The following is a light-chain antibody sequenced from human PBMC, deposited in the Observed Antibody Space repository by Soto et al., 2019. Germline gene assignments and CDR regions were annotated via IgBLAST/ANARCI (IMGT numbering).Light chain of an antibody. CDR3: SSYTSSSTLYV. J-gene: IGLJ1*01. CDR1: SSDVGDYNY. CDR2: DVS. Sequence: QSVLTQPASVSGSPGQSITISCTGTSSDVGDYNYVSWYQQHPGKAPKLMIYDVSNRPSGVSNRFSGSKSGNTASLTISGLLAVDEADYYCSSYTSSSTLYVFGTGTKVTVL. V-gene: IGLV2-14*01.